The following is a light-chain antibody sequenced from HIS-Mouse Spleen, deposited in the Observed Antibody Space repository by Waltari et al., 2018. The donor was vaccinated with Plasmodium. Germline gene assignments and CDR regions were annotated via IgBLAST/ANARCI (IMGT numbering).Light chain of an antibody. CDR1: QGISSY. J-gene: IGKJ4*01. CDR3: QQYYSYLLT. V-gene: IGKV1-8*01. CDR2: AAS. Sequence: AIRMTQSPSPFSASTGDRVTITCRASQGISSYLAWYQQKPGKAPNLLIYAASTLQSGVPSRFSGSGSGTDFTLTISCLQSEDFATYYCQQYYSYLLTFGGGTKVEIK.